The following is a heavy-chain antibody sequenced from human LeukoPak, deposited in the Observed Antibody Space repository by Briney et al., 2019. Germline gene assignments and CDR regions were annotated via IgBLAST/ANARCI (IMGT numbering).Heavy chain of an antibody. CDR3: AKDSTYHSGWYYFDY. D-gene: IGHD6-19*01. Sequence: GGSLRLSCAASGFTFDDYAMHWVRHAPGKGLEWVSGISWNSGSIGYADSVKGRFTISRDNAKNSLYLQMNSLRAEDTALYYCAKDSTYHSGWYYFDYWGQGTLVTVSS. CDR1: GFTFDDYA. CDR2: ISWNSGSI. V-gene: IGHV3-9*01. J-gene: IGHJ4*02.